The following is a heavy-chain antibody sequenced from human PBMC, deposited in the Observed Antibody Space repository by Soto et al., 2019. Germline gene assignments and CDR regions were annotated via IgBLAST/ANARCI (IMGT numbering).Heavy chain of an antibody. D-gene: IGHD1-26*01. CDR1: GDTFSHYV. V-gene: IGHV1-69*18. Sequence: VQMVQSGAEVKEPGSSVKVSCTNSGDTFSHYVMSWVRQAPGQGLEWMGSLAPISGSPNYAERFEGRLTLRADAGTSTMYMELRSLKYDDTAVYYCARPGVGSRRWGHGPLVTVSS. CDR2: LAPISGSP. CDR3: ARPGVGSRR. J-gene: IGHJ3*01.